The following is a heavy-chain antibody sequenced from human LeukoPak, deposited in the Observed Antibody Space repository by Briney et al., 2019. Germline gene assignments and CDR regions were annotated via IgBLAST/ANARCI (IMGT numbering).Heavy chain of an antibody. CDR3: ALELVGEYFQH. Sequence: GGSLRLSRAASGFTFSSYSMNWVRQAPGKGLEWVSSISSSSSYIYYADSVKGRFTISRDNAKNSLYLQMNSLRAEDTAVYYCALELVGEYFQHWGQGTLVTVSS. J-gene: IGHJ1*01. V-gene: IGHV3-21*01. D-gene: IGHD1-26*01. CDR2: ISSSSSYI. CDR1: GFTFSSYS.